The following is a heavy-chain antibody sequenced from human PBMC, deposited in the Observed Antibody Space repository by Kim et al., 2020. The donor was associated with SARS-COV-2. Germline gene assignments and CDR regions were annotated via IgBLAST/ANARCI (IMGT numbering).Heavy chain of an antibody. D-gene: IGHD2-15*01. J-gene: IGHJ6*02. CDR3: AREGVCSGSSCYYGMDV. V-gene: IGHV4-59*01. Sequence: LKSRVTSSVDTSKNHFSLKLSSVTAADTAVYYCAREGVCSGSSCYYGMDVWGQGTTVTVSS.